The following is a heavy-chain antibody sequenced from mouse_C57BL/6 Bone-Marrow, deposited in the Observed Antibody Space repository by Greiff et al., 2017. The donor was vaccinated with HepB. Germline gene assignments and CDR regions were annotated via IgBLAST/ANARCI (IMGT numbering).Heavy chain of an antibody. J-gene: IGHJ1*03. CDR3: ARDPDYGSSYWYFDV. CDR1: GFTFSDYY. Sequence: EVKLMESEGGLVQPGRSMKLSCTASGFTFSDYYMAWVRQVPEKGLEWVANINYDGSSTYYLDSLKSRFIISRDNAKNILYLQMSSLKSGDTATYYCARDPDYGSSYWYFDVWGTGTTVTVSS. CDR2: INYDGSST. V-gene: IGHV5-16*01. D-gene: IGHD1-1*01.